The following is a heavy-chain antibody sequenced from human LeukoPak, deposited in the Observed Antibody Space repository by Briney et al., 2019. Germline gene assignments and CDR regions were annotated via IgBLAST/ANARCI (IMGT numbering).Heavy chain of an antibody. J-gene: IGHJ4*02. D-gene: IGHD3-3*01. CDR1: GFIFGGYA. CDR2: ISYDGGKT. Sequence: GGSLSLSCAASGFIFGGYAMHWVRQAPGKGLQWLAVISYDGGKTYYADSVEGRFTISRDNSKSTVYLEINSLRSEDTAIYYCARGFNDFWSGSQLEYWGQGTLVTVSS. V-gene: IGHV3-30-3*01. CDR3: ARGFNDFWSGSQLEY.